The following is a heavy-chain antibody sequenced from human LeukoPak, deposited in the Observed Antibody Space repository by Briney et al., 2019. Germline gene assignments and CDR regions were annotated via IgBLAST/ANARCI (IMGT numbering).Heavy chain of an antibody. J-gene: IGHJ4*02. D-gene: IGHD6-13*01. V-gene: IGHV1-69*05. CDR1: GGTLSSYA. CDR3: ARVRIAAAGRYFDY. CDR2: IIPIFGTA. Sequence: ASVRVSCKASGGTLSSYAISWVRQAPGQGLEWMGGIIPIFGTANYAQKFQGRVTITTDESTSTAYMELSSLRSEDTAVYYCARVRIAAAGRYFDYWGQGTLVTVSS.